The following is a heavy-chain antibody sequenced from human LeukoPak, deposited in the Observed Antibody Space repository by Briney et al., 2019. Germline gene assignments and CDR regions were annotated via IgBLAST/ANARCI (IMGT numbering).Heavy chain of an antibody. CDR3: ARSPAGANYYMDV. CDR2: ISSSGSTI. J-gene: IGHJ6*03. D-gene: IGHD1-14*01. Sequence: QPGGSLRLSCAASGFTFSSYEMNWVRQAPGKGLEWVSYISSSGSTIYYADSVKGRFTISRDNAKNSLYLQMNSLRAEDTAVYYCARSPAGANYYMDVWGKGTTVTISS. CDR1: GFTFSSYE. V-gene: IGHV3-48*03.